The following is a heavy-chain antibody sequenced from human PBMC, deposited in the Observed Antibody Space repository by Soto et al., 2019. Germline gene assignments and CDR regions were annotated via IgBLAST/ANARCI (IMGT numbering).Heavy chain of an antibody. CDR1: GGTFSSYA. D-gene: IGHD3-10*01. V-gene: IGHV1-69*12. CDR2: IIPIFGTA. J-gene: IGHJ6*02. Sequence: QVQLVQSGAEVKKPGSSVKVSCKASGGTFSSYAISWVRQAPGQGLEWMGGIIPIFGTANYAQKFQGRVTSTAXXXTXXAYMELSSLRSEDTAVYYCAREGGSGNYRYYAMDVWGQGTTVTVSS. CDR3: AREGGSGNYRYYAMDV.